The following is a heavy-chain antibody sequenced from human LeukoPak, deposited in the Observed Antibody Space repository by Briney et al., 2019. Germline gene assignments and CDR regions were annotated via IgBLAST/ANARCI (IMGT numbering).Heavy chain of an antibody. V-gene: IGHV4-59*01. J-gene: IGHJ4*02. CDR1: GGSISSYY. D-gene: IGHD3-10*01. CDR2: IYHSGST. CDR3: AREANYYGSGSYFEGTFDY. Sequence: SETLSLTCTVSGGSISSYYWSWIRQPPGKGLEWIGYIYHSGSTNYNPSLKSRVTISVDTSKNEFSLKLTSVTAADTAVYYCAREANYYGSGSYFEGTFDYWGQGSLVTVSS.